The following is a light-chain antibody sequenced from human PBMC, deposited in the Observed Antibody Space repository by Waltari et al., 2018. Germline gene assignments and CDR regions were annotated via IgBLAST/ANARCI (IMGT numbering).Light chain of an antibody. V-gene: IGKV2-30*02. CDR1: QSLVHTDGVTY. CDR3: MQGTHWPLYT. Sequence: DVVMTQSPLSLPVTLGQPASISCRSRQSLVHTDGVTYLHWFQHRPGQSPRRLIYKVSNRDSGVPDRFSGSGSGTDFTLQISRVEAEDVGVYYCMQGTHWPLYTFGQGTNLEIK. CDR2: KVS. J-gene: IGKJ2*01.